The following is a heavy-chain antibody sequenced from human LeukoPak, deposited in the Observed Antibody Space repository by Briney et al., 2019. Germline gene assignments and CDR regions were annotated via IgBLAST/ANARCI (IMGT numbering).Heavy chain of an antibody. J-gene: IGHJ4*02. CDR2: IYPGDSNT. Sequence: GESLKISCKGSGYSFTSHWIAWVRQMPGKGLEWMGIIYPGDSNTRYSPSFQGQVTISADKSISTAYLQWSSLKASDTAMYYCARRVEMATMEAYYFDYWGQGTLVTVSS. CDR3: ARRVEMATMEAYYFDY. D-gene: IGHD5-24*01. CDR1: GYSFTSHW. V-gene: IGHV5-51*01.